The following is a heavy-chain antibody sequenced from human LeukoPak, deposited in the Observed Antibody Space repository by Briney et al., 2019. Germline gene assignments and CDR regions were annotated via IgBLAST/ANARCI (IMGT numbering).Heavy chain of an antibody. CDR1: GFTFSSYA. D-gene: IGHD2-2*01. J-gene: IGHJ6*02. Sequence: GGSLRLSCAASGFTFSSYAMHWVRQAPGKGLEWVAVISYDGSNKYYADSVKGRFTISRDNSKNTLYLQMNSLRAEDTAVYYCARGYCSSTSCYAPYYYGMDVWGHGTTVTVSS. CDR2: ISYDGSNK. CDR3: ARGYCSSTSCYAPYYYGMDV. V-gene: IGHV3-30-3*01.